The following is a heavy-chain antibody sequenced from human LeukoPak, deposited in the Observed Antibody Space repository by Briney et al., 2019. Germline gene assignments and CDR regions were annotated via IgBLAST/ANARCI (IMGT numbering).Heavy chain of an antibody. CDR2: ISAYNGNT. CDR3: ARNVWYCSSTSCYFDY. D-gene: IGHD2-2*01. Sequence: ASVTDSFKATGYTFTSYGISWVRQAPGQGLEWMGWISAYNGNTNYAQKLQGRVTMTTDTSTSTAYMELRSLRSDDTAVYYCARNVWYCSSTSCYFDYWGQGTLVTVSS. CDR1: GYTFTSYG. V-gene: IGHV1-18*01. J-gene: IGHJ4*02.